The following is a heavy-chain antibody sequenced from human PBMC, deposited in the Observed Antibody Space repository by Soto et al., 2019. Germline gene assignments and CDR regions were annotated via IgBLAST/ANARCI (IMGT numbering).Heavy chain of an antibody. CDR2: ISWDGGST. CDR3: AKGARPPPDPYYFDY. V-gene: IGHV3-43D*04. Sequence: SLRLSCAASGFTFDDYAMHWVRQAPGKGLEWVSLISWDGGSTYYADSVKGRFTISRDNSKNSLYLQMNSLRAEETALYYCAKGARPPPDPYYFDYWGQGTLVTVSS. J-gene: IGHJ4*02. CDR1: GFTFDDYA. D-gene: IGHD3-10*01.